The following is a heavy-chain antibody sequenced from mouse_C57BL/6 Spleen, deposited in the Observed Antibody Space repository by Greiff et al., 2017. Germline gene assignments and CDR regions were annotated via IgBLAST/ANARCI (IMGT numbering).Heavy chain of an antibody. J-gene: IGHJ3*01. CDR3: AKHEGTPFAY. Sequence: VKLVESGPGLVAPSQCLSITCTVSGFSFTSYGVDWVRQPPGKGLEWLGVIWGGGSTTYNSALVSRLSISKDNSKSQVFLKRNSLQTDDTAMYYCAKHEGTPFAYWGQGTLVTVSA. D-gene: IGHD2-14*01. CDR2: IWGGGST. V-gene: IGHV2-9*01. CDR1: GFSFTSYG.